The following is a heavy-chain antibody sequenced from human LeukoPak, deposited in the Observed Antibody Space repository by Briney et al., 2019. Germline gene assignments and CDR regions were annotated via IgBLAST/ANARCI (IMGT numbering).Heavy chain of an antibody. D-gene: IGHD3-3*01. CDR3: QSRYLEWLLEY. V-gene: IGHV4-61*01. Sequence: SETLSLTCTVSGGSVSSGSYYWSWIRQPPGKGLEWIGYIYYSGSTNYNPSLKSRVTISVDTSKNQFSLRLSSVTAADTAVYYCQSRYLEWLLEYWGQGTLVTVSS. J-gene: IGHJ4*02. CDR2: IYYSGST. CDR1: GGSVSSGSYY.